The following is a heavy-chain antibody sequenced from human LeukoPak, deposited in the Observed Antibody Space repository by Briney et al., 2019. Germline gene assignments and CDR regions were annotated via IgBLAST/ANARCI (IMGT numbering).Heavy chain of an antibody. D-gene: IGHD1-26*01. CDR1: GFTFSSYA. Sequence: GGSLRLSCAASGFTFSSYAMSWVRQAPGKGLEWVSAISGSGGSTYYAYSVKGRFTISRDNSKTTLYLQMNSLRAEDTAVYYCAKRTTPNSGSYYNWFDPWGQGTLVTVSS. CDR3: AKRTTPNSGSYYNWFDP. J-gene: IGHJ5*02. V-gene: IGHV3-23*01. CDR2: ISGSGGST.